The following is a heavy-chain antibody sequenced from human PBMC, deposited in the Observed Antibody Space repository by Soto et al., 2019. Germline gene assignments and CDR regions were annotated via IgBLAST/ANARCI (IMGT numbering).Heavy chain of an antibody. CDR3: GRLQPEMPKFPRGAFDI. Sequence: PGESLKISCKGSGYRFTSYWLAWVRQMPGKGLEWMGIIYPGDSETSYSPSFQGQVTISSDKSISTAYLQWSSLQASDTAMYYCGRLQPEMPKFPRGAFDIWAQETMVNVSS. CDR2: IYPGDSET. D-gene: IGHD2-2*01. V-gene: IGHV5-51*01. J-gene: IGHJ3*02. CDR1: GYRFTSYW.